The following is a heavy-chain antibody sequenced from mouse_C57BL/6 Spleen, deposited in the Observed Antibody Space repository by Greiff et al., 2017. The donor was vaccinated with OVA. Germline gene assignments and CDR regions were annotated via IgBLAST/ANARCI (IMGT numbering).Heavy chain of an antibody. Sequence: ESGPELVKPGASVKISCKASGYAFSSSWMNWVKQRPGKGLEWIGRIYPGDGDTNYNGKFKGKATLTADKSSSTAYMQLSSLTSEDSAVYFCARSGTTVVAMDYWGQGTTLTVSS. CDR1: GYAFSSSW. CDR3: ARSGTTVVAMDY. D-gene: IGHD1-1*01. CDR2: IYPGDGDT. V-gene: IGHV1-82*01. J-gene: IGHJ2*01.